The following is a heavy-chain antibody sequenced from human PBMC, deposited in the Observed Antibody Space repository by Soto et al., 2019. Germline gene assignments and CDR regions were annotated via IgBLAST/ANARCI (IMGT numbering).Heavy chain of an antibody. CDR3: ASEYCSSTSCRGPLSQFDY. CDR1: GGPISSYY. D-gene: IGHD2-2*01. CDR2: IYYSGST. J-gene: IGHJ4*02. V-gene: IGHV4-59*01. Sequence: SETLSLTCTVSGGPISSYYWSWIRQPPGKGLEWIGYIYYSGSTNYNPSLKSRVTISVDTSKNQFSLKLSSVTAADTAVYYCASEYCSSTSCRGPLSQFDYWGQGTLVTVSS.